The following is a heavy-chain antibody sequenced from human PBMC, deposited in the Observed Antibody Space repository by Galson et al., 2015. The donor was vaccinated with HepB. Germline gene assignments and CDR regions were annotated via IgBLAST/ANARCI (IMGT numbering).Heavy chain of an antibody. D-gene: IGHD5-12*01. CDR2: IGISESST. V-gene: IGHV3-64D*06. J-gene: IGHJ4*02. CDR3: VRWTSQHSGYDE. Sequence: SLRLSCAASGFTFSSYRMNWVRQAPGKGPEFVSGIGISESSTHYTDSVKGRFSISRDNTKNTLYLQMSSLRLEDTAVYYCVRWTSQHSGYDEWGQGTQVTVSS. CDR1: GFTFSSYR.